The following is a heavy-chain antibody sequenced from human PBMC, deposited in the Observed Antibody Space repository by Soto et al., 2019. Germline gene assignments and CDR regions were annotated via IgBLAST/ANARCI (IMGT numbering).Heavy chain of an antibody. CDR1: GGSFSGYY. V-gene: IGHV4-34*01. Sequence: XGTLSLTCAVYGGSFSGYYWSWIRQPPGKGLEWIGEINHSGSTNYNPSLKSRVTISVDTSKNQFSLKLSSVTAADTAVYYCARLYYYDSSGYPYYYYGMDVWGQGTTVTVSS. CDR3: ARLYYYDSSGYPYYYYGMDV. D-gene: IGHD3-22*01. J-gene: IGHJ6*02. CDR2: INHSGST.